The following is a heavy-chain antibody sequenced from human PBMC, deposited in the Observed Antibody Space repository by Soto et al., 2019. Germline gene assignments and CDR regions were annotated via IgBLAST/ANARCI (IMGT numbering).Heavy chain of an antibody. CDR3: ARDPAGSGWYWGAFDI. V-gene: IGHV1-18*01. CDR1: GYTFTSYG. Sequence: ASVKVSCKASGYTFTSYGISWVRQAPGQGLEWMGWISAYNGNTNYAQKLQGRVTMTTDTSTSTAYMELRSLRSDDTAVYYCARDPAGSGWYWGAFDIWGQGTMVTVSS. D-gene: IGHD6-19*01. J-gene: IGHJ3*02. CDR2: ISAYNGNT.